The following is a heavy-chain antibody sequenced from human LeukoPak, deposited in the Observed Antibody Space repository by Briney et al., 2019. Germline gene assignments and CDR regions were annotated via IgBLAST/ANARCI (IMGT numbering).Heavy chain of an antibody. CDR2: INHSGST. J-gene: IGHJ4*02. D-gene: IGHD2-15*01. CDR1: GGSFSGYY. CDR3: ARASRYCSGGSCFIY. V-gene: IGHV4-34*01. Sequence: SETLSLTCAVYGGSFSGYYWSWIRQPPGKGLEWIGEINHSGSTNYNPSLKSRVTISVDTSKNQFSLKLSSVTAADTAVYHCARASRYCSGGSCFIYWGQGTLVTVSS.